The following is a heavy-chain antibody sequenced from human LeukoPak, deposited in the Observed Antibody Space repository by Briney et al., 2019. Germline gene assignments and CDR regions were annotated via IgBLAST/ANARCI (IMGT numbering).Heavy chain of an antibody. CDR3: AKGVSGETGDY. CDR2: IYSGGST. D-gene: IGHD4-17*01. J-gene: IGHJ4*02. Sequence: GGSLRLSCAASGFTVSSNYMSWVRQAPGKGLEWVSVIYSGGSTYYADSVKGRFTISRDNSKNTLYLQMNSLRAEDTAVYYCAKGVSGETGDYWGQGTLVTVSS. CDR1: GFTVSSNY. V-gene: IGHV3-66*01.